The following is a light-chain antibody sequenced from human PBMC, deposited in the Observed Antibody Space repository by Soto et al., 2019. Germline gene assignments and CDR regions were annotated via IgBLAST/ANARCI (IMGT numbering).Light chain of an antibody. V-gene: IGLV4-69*01. CDR1: SGHSSYA. CDR2: LNNDGSH. CDR3: QSYDSSLRGWV. J-gene: IGLJ3*02. Sequence: QLVLTQSPSASASLGASVKLTCTLSSGHSSYAIAWHQKQPGKGPRYLMDLNNDGSHTKGDGIPDRFSGSSSGADRYLIISSLQSEDEADYYCQSYDSSLRGWVFGGGTQLTVL.